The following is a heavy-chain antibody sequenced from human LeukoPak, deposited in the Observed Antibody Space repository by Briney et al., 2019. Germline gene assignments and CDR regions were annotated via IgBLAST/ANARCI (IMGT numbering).Heavy chain of an antibody. Sequence: PGGSLRLSCAVSGFTVSTYYMSWVRQAPGKRLEWVSAIYSSRTTYYADSVKGRFTISRDNAKNSLYLQMNSLRAEDTALYYCAKDPSLRLGELSVFYFDYWGQGTLVTVSS. CDR2: IYSSRTT. CDR1: GFTVSTYY. CDR3: AKDPSLRLGELSVFYFDY. J-gene: IGHJ4*02. D-gene: IGHD3-16*02. V-gene: IGHV3-53*05.